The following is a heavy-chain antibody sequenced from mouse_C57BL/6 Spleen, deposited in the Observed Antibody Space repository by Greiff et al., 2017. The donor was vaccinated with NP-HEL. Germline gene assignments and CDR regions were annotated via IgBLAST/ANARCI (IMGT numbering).Heavy chain of an antibody. CDR2: INPNYGTT. D-gene: IGHD1-1*01. V-gene: IGHV1-39*01. J-gene: IGHJ3*01. Sequence: EVQRVESGPELVKPGASVKISCKASGYSFTDYNMNWVKQSNGKSLEWIGVINPNYGTTSYNQKFKGKATLTVDQSSSTAYMQLNSLTSEDSAVYYCAREGGYYGSSPWFAYWGQGTLVTVSA. CDR3: AREGGYYGSSPWFAY. CDR1: GYSFTDYN.